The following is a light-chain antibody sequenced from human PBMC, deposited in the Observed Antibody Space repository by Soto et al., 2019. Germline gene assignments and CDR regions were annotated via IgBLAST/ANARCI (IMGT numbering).Light chain of an antibody. J-gene: IGKJ1*01. CDR2: AAS. V-gene: IGKV1-39*01. Sequence: EIQMTQSPSSLSASVGDRVCLTCRASQAFTTDLTWYQQKPGNAPKLLIYAASTWPSGVPSRFSGSRSETDFTLTISSLDPEDFATYSCQQSYATPCTFGQGTNVEIK. CDR3: QQSYATPCT. CDR1: QAFTTD.